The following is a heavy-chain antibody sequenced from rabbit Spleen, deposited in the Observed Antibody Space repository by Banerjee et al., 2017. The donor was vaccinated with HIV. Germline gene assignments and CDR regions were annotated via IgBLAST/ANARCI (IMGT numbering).Heavy chain of an antibody. D-gene: IGHD7-1*01. CDR1: GFSFSSSDY. CDR3: ARDTGTSFSSYGMDL. J-gene: IGHJ6*01. V-gene: IGHV1S40*01. Sequence: QSLEESGVDLVKPGGTLTLTCTASGFSFSSSDYICWVRQAPGKGLEWISCIAGGSSGFTYSATWAKGRFTISKTSSTTVTLQMTSLTVADTATYFCARDTGTSFSSYGMDLWGPGTLVTVS. CDR2: IAGGSSGFT.